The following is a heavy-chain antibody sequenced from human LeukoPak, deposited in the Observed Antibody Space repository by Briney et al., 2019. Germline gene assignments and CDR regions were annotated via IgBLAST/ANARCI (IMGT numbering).Heavy chain of an antibody. CDR3: AKRGVVIRVILVGFHKEAYYFDS. CDR2: ISGSGGGT. D-gene: IGHD3-22*01. Sequence: GGSLRHSCAVSGITLSNYGMTWVRQAPGRGLEWGAGISGSGGGTNYADSVKGRFTISRDNSKNTLFLQMNRLRAEDTAVYFCAKRGVVIRVILVGFHKEAYYFDSWGQGALVTVSS. CDR1: GITLSNYG. J-gene: IGHJ4*02. V-gene: IGHV3-23*01.